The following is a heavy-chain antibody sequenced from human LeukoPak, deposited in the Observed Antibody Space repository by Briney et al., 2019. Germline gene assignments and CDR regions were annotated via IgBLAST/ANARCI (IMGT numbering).Heavy chain of an antibody. D-gene: IGHD6-19*01. Sequence: GGSLRLSCAASGFTFSSYEMNWVRQAPGKGLEWVSYISSSGSTIYCADSVKGRFTISRDNAKNLLYLQMDSLRAEDTALYYCAGQTHSSGLDYWGQGTLVTVSS. CDR2: ISSSGSTI. V-gene: IGHV3-48*03. CDR3: AGQTHSSGLDY. CDR1: GFTFSSYE. J-gene: IGHJ4*02.